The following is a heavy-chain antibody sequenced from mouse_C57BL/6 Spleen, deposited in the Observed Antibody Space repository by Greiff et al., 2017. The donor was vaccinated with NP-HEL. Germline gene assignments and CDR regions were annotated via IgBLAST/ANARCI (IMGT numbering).Heavy chain of an antibody. V-gene: IGHV1-55*01. Sequence: QVQLQQPGAELVKPGASVKMSCKASGYTFTSYWITWVKQRPGQGLEWIGDIYPGSGSTNYNEKFKSKATLTVDTSSSTAYMQLSSLTSEDSAVYYCARSRHGNERAWFAYWGQGTLVTVSA. CDR1: GYTFTSYW. J-gene: IGHJ3*01. D-gene: IGHD4-1*01. CDR2: IYPGSGST. CDR3: ARSRHGNERAWFAY.